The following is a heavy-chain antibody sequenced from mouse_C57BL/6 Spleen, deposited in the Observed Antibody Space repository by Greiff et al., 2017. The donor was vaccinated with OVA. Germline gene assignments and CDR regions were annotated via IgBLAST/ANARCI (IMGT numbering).Heavy chain of an antibody. J-gene: IGHJ1*03. D-gene: IGHD1-3*01. V-gene: IGHV1-64*01. CDR2: IHPNSGST. CDR3: ARKEGKLEGYFDV. Sequence: VQLKQPGAELVKPGASVKLSCKASGYTFTSYWMHWVKQRPGKGLEWIGMIHPNSGSTNYNEKFKSKATLTVDKSSSTAYMQLSSLTSEDSAVYYCARKEGKLEGYFDVWGTGTTVTVSS. CDR1: GYTFTSYW.